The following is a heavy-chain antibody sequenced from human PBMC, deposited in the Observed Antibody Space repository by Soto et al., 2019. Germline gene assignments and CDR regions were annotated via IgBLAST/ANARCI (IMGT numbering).Heavy chain of an antibody. Sequence: PGGSLRLSCAASGFSFSNYDFHWVRQATGKGLEWVSGIGPAGDTYYTGPVKGRFTISRENAKNSLYLQMNSLRAGDTAVYYCVRVFKGSRWSNVGFDLWGQGT. V-gene: IGHV3-13*04. CDR2: IGPAGDT. CDR3: VRVFKGSRWSNVGFDL. D-gene: IGHD2-15*01. J-gene: IGHJ4*02. CDR1: GFSFSNYD.